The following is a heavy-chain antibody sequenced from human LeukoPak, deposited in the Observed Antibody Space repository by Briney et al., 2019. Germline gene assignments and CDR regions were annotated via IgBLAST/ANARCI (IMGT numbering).Heavy chain of an antibody. CDR2: IIPIFGTA. J-gene: IGHJ4*02. D-gene: IGHD2-2*01. CDR1: GGTFSSYA. V-gene: IGHV1-69*13. Sequence: SVKVSCKASGGTFSSYAISWVRQAPGQGLEWMGGIIPIFGTANYAQKFQGRVTITADESTSTAYMELSSLRSEDTAVYYCATTRDIVVVPAAPAPFDYWGQGTLVTVSS. CDR3: ATTRDIVVVPAAPAPFDY.